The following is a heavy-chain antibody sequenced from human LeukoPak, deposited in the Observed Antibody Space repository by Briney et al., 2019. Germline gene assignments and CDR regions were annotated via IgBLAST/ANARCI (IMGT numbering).Heavy chain of an antibody. Sequence: PSETLSLTCAVYGGSFSGYYWSWIRQPPGKGLEWIGEINHSGSTNYNPSLKSRVTISLDTSKNQFSLKLSSVTAADTAVYYCARGEWELTDYWGQGTLVTVSS. J-gene: IGHJ4*02. V-gene: IGHV4-34*01. CDR3: ARGEWELTDY. CDR2: INHSGST. CDR1: GGSFSGYY. D-gene: IGHD1-26*01.